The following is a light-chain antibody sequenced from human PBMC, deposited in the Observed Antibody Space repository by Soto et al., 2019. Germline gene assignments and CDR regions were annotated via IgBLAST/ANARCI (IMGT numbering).Light chain of an antibody. CDR2: RNS. V-gene: IGLV1-44*01. J-gene: IGLJ3*02. Sequence: QAVVTQPPSASGTPGQRITISCSGSSSNIGSHSVNWYQQLPGTAPKLLIYRNSQRPSGVPDRFSGSKSGTSASLAISGLQSGDEADYYCALWDDSLNGPVFGGGTKLTVL. CDR1: SSNIGSHS. CDR3: ALWDDSLNGPV.